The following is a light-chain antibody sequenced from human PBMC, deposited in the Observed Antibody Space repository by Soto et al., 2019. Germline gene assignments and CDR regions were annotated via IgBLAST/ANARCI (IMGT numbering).Light chain of an antibody. CDR1: SSDVGAYNF. Sequence: QSVLTQPPSASGSPGQSVTISCIGSSSDVGAYNFVSWYQQHPGKAPKLMIYEVSKRPSGVPDRFSGSKSGNTASLTVSGIQAEDEADYYCSSYAGSNNVLFGGVTKLTVL. CDR2: EVS. CDR3: SSYAGSNNVL. V-gene: IGLV2-8*01. J-gene: IGLJ2*01.